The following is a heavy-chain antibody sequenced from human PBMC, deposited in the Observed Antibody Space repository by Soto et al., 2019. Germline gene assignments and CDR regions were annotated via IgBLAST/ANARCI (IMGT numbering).Heavy chain of an antibody. D-gene: IGHD6-6*01. CDR2: INPNSGGT. Sequence: ASVKVSCKASGYTFTGYYMHWVRQAPGQGLELIGWINPNSGGTNYAQKFQGWVTMTRDTSISTAYMELSRLRSDDTAVYYCARERIAARPAYYYGMDVWGQGTTVTVSS. J-gene: IGHJ6*02. CDR3: ARERIAARPAYYYGMDV. V-gene: IGHV1-2*04. CDR1: GYTFTGYY.